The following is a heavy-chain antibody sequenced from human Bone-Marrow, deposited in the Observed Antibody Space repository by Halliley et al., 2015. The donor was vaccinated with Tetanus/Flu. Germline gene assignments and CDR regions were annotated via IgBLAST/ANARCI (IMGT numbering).Heavy chain of an antibody. J-gene: IGHJ4*02. Sequence: SLRLSCVASEFTFSTYYMSWVRQAPGKGLEWVANIRHDETVKTYVDSVKGRFTTSRDNAKNSLYLQMDSLRPEDTAVYYCARCFYSRVGCFFDYWGQGVLVTVSS. CDR1: EFTFSTYY. V-gene: IGHV3-7*01. D-gene: IGHD1-26*01. CDR3: ARCFYSRVGCFFDY. CDR2: IRHDETVK.